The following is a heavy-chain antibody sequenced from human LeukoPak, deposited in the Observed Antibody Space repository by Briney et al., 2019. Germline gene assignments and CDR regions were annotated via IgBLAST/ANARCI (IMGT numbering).Heavy chain of an antibody. CDR1: GFAFPNYA. CDR2: ISGSGSNT. J-gene: IGHJ3*02. V-gene: IGHV3-23*01. CDR3: AKDRRYYGSGSYVDAFDM. D-gene: IGHD3-10*01. Sequence: PGGSLRLSCAASGFAFPNYAMSWVRQAPGKGLEWVSAISGSGSNTYYADSVKGRFTISRDNSKNTLYLQMNSLRAEDTAVYSCAKDRRYYGSGSYVDAFDMWGQGTMVTVSS.